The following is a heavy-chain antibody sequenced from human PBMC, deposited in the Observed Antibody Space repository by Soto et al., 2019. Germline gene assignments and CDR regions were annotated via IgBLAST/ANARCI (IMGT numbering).Heavy chain of an antibody. Sequence: SETLSLTCTVSGGSISSSSCYWGWIRQPPGKGLEWIGSIYYSGSTYYNPSLKSRVTISVDTSKNQFSLKLSSVTAADTAVYYCARGFSGGDADWFDPWGQGTLVTVSS. CDR3: ARGFSGGDADWFDP. J-gene: IGHJ5*02. V-gene: IGHV4-39*01. D-gene: IGHD2-21*02. CDR2: IYYSGST. CDR1: GGSISSSSCY.